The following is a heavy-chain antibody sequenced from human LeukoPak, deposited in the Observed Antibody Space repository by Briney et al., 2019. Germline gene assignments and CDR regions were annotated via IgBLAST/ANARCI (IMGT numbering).Heavy chain of an antibody. CDR3: ARLGYCSSTSCYYYYYYMDV. J-gene: IGHJ6*03. V-gene: IGHV3-48*01. Sequence: SGGSLRLSCAASGFTFSSYSMNWVRQAPGKGLEWVSYISSSSNTIYYADSVKGRFTISRDNAKNSLYLQMNSLRAEDTAVYYCARLGYCSSTSCYYYYYYMDVWGKGTTVTVSS. D-gene: IGHD2-2*01. CDR2: ISSSSNTI. CDR1: GFTFSSYS.